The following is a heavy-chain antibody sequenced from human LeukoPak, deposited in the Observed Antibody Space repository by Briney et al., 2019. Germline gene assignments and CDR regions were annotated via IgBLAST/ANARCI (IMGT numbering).Heavy chain of an antibody. V-gene: IGHV4-59*12. Sequence: SETLSLTCTVSGGSISSYYWSWIRQPPGKGLEWIGYIYYSGSTNYNPSLKSRVTISVNTSKNQFSLKLSSVTAADTAVYYCARDLDGSGPIDYWGQGTLVTVSS. CDR1: GGSISSYY. D-gene: IGHD6-19*01. J-gene: IGHJ4*02. CDR2: IYYSGST. CDR3: ARDLDGSGPIDY.